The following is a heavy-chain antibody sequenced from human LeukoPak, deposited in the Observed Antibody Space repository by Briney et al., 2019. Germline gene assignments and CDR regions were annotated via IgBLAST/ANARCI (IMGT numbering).Heavy chain of an antibody. CDR2: ISSSGNTI. V-gene: IGHV3-48*03. Sequence: GGSLRLSCAASGFTFSSYEMNWVRQAPGKGLEWVSYISSSGNTIFYADSVKGRFTISRDDAKNSLYLQLNSLRADDTAVYYVVLSYQGYFDHWGQGTLVTVSS. CDR1: GFTFSSYE. CDR3: VLSYQGYFDH. D-gene: IGHD3-16*02. J-gene: IGHJ4*02.